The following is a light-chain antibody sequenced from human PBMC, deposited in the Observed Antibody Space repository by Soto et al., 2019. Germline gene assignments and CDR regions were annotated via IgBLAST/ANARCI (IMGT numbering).Light chain of an antibody. CDR3: AAWDDSLNGRGV. CDR2: TNN. V-gene: IGLV1-44*01. J-gene: IGLJ3*02. Sequence: QSVLTQPPSASGTPGQRVTISCSGSYSNIGSNTVNWYQQFPGAAPKLLISTNNQRPSGVPDRFSGSKSGTSASLTITGLQSDDEAVYYRAAWDDSLNGRGVFGGGTKVTVL. CDR1: YSNIGSNT.